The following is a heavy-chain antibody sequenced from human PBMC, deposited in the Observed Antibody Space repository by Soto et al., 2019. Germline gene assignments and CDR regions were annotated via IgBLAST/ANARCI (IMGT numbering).Heavy chain of an antibody. CDR3: AHRPCVPGSCAGNRGDYKGGSFDF. V-gene: IGHV2-5*02. Sequence: QITLKESGPTLVKPTQTLTLTCTFSGFSLSTYGVGVGWIRQPPGKALEWLALVYWDDDKRYSPSLKSRLNNTNYIVTSHVIPTITNMDPVDTATYYCAHRPCVPGSCAGNRGDYKGGSFDFWGQGTMVTVSS. J-gene: IGHJ4*03. CDR2: VYWDDDK. CDR1: GFSLSTYGVG. D-gene: IGHD2-8*02.